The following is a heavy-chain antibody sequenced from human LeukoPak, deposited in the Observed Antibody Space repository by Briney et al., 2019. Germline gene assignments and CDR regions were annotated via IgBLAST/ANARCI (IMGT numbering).Heavy chain of an antibody. J-gene: IGHJ6*04. D-gene: IGHD2-2*02. V-gene: IGHV3-53*01. CDR3: ARDRFLPAATPTNYYYYYGMDV. CDR2: IYSGGST. CDR1: GFTVSSNY. Sequence: QPGGSLRLSCAASGFTVSSNYMSWVRQAPGKGLEWVSVIYSGGSTYYADFVKGRFTISRDNSKNTLYLQMNSLRAEDTAVYYCARDRFLPAATPTNYYYYYGMDVWGKGTTVTVSS.